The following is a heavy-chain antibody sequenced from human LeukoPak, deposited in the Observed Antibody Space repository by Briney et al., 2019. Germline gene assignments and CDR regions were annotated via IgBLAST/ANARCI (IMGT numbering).Heavy chain of an antibody. V-gene: IGHV1-8*02. CDR2: INPNSGNT. CDR1: GYTFTGYY. J-gene: IGHJ4*02. D-gene: IGHD1-26*01. Sequence: ASVKVSCKASGYTFTGYYMHWVRQAPGQGLEWMGWINPNSGNTGYAQKFQGRVTMTRNTSISTAYMELSSLRSEDTAVYYCARGIVGATRLRWGQGTLVTVSS. CDR3: ARGIVGATRLR.